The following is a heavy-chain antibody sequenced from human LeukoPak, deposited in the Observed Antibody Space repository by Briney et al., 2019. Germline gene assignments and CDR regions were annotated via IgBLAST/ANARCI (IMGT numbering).Heavy chain of an antibody. D-gene: IGHD4-17*01. CDR3: AREVVTTVTKFDP. Sequence: GGSLRLSCAASGFTFSSYWMSWVRQAPGKGLEWVANIKQDGSEKYYVDSVKGRFTISRDNAKNSLYLQMNSLRAEDTAVYYCAREVVTTVTKFDPWGQGTLVTVSS. V-gene: IGHV3-7*01. CDR2: IKQDGSEK. J-gene: IGHJ5*02. CDR1: GFTFSSYW.